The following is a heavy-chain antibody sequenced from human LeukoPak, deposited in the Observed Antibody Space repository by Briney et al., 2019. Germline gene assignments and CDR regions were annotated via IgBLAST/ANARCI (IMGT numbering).Heavy chain of an antibody. CDR3: ARQTGSGLFILP. D-gene: IGHD3/OR15-3a*01. V-gene: IGHV4-39*01. Sequence: SETLSLTCTVSGVSISSSNSYWGWIRQPPGKGREWIGSIYYSGNTYYNASLKSQVSISINTTKNQFSLRLPSVPAADTAVYYCARQTGSGLFILPGGQGTLVTVSS. CDR2: IYYSGNT. CDR1: GVSISSSNSY. J-gene: IGHJ4*02.